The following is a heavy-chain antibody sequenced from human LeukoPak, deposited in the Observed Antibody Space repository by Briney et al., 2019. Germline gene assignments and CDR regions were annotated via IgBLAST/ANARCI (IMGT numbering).Heavy chain of an antibody. Sequence: GGSLRLSCAASGFTFSSYSMNWVRQAPGKGLKWVSAVSGSGSSTYYADSVKGRITISRDNSKNTLYLQMSSLRAEDTAVYYCAKEGSNGYFEYWGQGTLVTVSS. J-gene: IGHJ4*02. D-gene: IGHD6-13*01. CDR2: VSGSGSST. CDR1: GFTFSSYS. CDR3: AKEGSNGYFEY. V-gene: IGHV3-23*01.